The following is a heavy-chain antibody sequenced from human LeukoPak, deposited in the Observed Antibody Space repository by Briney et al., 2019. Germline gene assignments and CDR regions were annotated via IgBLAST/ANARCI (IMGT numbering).Heavy chain of an antibody. CDR1: GYTLTELS. V-gene: IGHV1-24*01. Sequence: ASVKVSCKVSGYTLTELSMHWVRQAPGKGLEWMGGLDPEDGETIYAQKFQGRVTMTEDTSTDTAYMELSSLRSEDTAVYYCATVRGNRIAAAGIYYYYGMDVWGQGTTVTVSS. J-gene: IGHJ6*02. D-gene: IGHD6-13*01. CDR2: LDPEDGET. CDR3: ATVRGNRIAAAGIYYYYGMDV.